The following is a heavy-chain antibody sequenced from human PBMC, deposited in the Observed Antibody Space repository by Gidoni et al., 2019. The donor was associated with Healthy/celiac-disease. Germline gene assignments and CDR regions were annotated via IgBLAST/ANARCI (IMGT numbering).Heavy chain of an antibody. V-gene: IGHV5-10-1*03. CDR3: AAEYSNHPDFDY. Sequence: EVQLVQSGAEVKKPGESLRISCKGSGYSFTSYWISWVRQMPGKGLEWMGRIDPSDSYTNYSPSFQGHVTISADKSISTAYLQWSSLKASDTAMYYCAAEYSNHPDFDYWGQGTLVTVSS. CDR2: IDPSDSYT. D-gene: IGHD6-6*01. CDR1: GYSFTSYW. J-gene: IGHJ4*02.